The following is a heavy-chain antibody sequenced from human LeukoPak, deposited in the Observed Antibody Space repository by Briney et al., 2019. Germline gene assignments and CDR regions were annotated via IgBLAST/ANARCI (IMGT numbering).Heavy chain of an antibody. CDR3: ARDGSPSCSGGSCYSIDF. D-gene: IGHD2-15*01. CDR1: GGSFSNYY. Sequence: PSETLSLTCAVYGGSFSNYYWNWIRQPPGKGLEWIGEINHSGSTNYNPSLKRRVTISVDASKNQFSLKLTSVTAADTAVYYCARDGSPSCSGGSCYSIDFWGQGTLVTVSS. CDR2: INHSGST. J-gene: IGHJ4*01. V-gene: IGHV4-34*01.